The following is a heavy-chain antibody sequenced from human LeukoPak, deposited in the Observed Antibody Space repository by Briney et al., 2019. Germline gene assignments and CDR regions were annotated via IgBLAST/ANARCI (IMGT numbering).Heavy chain of an antibody. V-gene: IGHV4-34*01. CDR1: GGSFSGYY. D-gene: IGHD5-18*01. CDR2: INHSGST. CDR3: ARANTAMVYWFDP. J-gene: IGHJ5*02. Sequence: SETLSLTCAVYGGSFSGYYWSWIRQPPGKGLEWIGEINHSGSTNYNPSLKSRVTISVDKSKNQFSLKLSSVTAADTAVYYCARANTAMVYWFDPWGQGTLVTVSS.